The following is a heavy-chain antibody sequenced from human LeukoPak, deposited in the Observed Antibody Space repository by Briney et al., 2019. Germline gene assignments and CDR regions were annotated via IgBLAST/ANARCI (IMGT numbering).Heavy chain of an antibody. J-gene: IGHJ3*02. CDR3: ARIGSGSLVAFDI. Sequence: GGSLRLSCAVSGFTFSSSSMNWVRQAPGKGLEWVSSISSGSTYIYDADSLKGRFTISRDNAKNSLYLQMNSLRAEDTAVYYCARIGSGSLVAFDIWGQGTMVTVSS. CDR2: ISSGSTYI. V-gene: IGHV3-21*01. CDR1: GFTFSSSS. D-gene: IGHD3-10*01.